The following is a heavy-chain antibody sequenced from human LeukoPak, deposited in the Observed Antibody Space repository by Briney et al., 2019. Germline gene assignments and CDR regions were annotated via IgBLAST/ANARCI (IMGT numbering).Heavy chain of an antibody. J-gene: IGHJ6*03. D-gene: IGHD2-2*01. CDR1: GFTFDDYA. CDR3: AKDQVDIVVVPAAKSYYYYYMDV. V-gene: IGHV3-43D*03. CDR2: ISWDGGST. Sequence: PGGSLRLSCAASGFTFDDYAMHWVRQAPGKGLEWVSLISWDGGSTYYADSVKGRFTISRDNSKNSLYLQMNSLRAEDTALYYCAKDQVDIVVVPAAKSYYYYYMDVWGKGTTVTVSS.